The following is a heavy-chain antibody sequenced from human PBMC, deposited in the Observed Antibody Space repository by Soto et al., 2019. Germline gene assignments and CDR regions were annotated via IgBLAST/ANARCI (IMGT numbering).Heavy chain of an antibody. D-gene: IGHD3-16*01. J-gene: IGHJ4*02. CDR2: ISWNSGSI. CDR1: GFTFDDYA. CDR3: AKDIIARWGDRPRIDY. V-gene: IGHV3-9*01. Sequence: EVPLVESGGGLVQPGRSLRLSCAASGFTFDDYAMHWVRQAPGKGLEWVSGISWNSGSIGYADSVKGRFTISRDNAKNSLYLQMNSLRAEDTALYYCAKDIIARWGDRPRIDYWGQGTLVTVSS.